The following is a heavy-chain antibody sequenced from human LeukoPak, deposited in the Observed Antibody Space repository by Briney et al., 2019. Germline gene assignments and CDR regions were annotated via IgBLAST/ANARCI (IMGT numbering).Heavy chain of an antibody. V-gene: IGHV3-23*01. CDR1: GFTFNSYA. D-gene: IGHD2-15*01. CDR2: ISFSGGST. Sequence: PGGSLRLSCAASGFTFNSYAMSGARRAPGKGLEWVSTISFSGGSTYYADSVKGRFTISRDNSKNTLYLQMNSLRAEDTAVYYCERDCSGGNCYYFDYWGQGTLVTVSS. CDR3: ERDCSGGNCYYFDY. J-gene: IGHJ4*02.